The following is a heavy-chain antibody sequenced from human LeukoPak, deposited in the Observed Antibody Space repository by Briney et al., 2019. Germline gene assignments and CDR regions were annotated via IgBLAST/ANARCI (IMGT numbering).Heavy chain of an antibody. CDR3: ARSSGWKYNIDY. D-gene: IGHD6-19*01. J-gene: IGHJ4*02. V-gene: IGHV1-2*02. Sequence: ASVKVSCKASGYTFNGYYKHWVRQAPGQGLEWMGWINPNSGGTNYAQKFQGRVTMTRDTTISTAYMELSRLRSDDTAMYYCARSSGWKYNIDYWGQGTLVTVSS. CDR2: INPNSGGT. CDR1: GYTFNGYY.